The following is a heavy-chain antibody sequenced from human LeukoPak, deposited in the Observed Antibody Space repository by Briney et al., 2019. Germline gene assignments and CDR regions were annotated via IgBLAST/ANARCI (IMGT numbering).Heavy chain of an antibody. CDR3: AGVTGTINWFDP. Sequence: GASVKVSCKASGGTFISYAISWVRQAPGQGLEWMGGIIPIFGTANYAQKFQGRVTITADESTSTAYMELSSLRSEDTAVYYCAGVTGTINWFDPWGQGTLVTVSP. CDR2: IIPIFGTA. CDR1: GGTFISYA. J-gene: IGHJ5*02. V-gene: IGHV1-69*13. D-gene: IGHD1-7*01.